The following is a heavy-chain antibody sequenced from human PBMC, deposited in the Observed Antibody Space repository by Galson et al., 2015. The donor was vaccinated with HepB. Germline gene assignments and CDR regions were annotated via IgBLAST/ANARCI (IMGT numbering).Heavy chain of an antibody. D-gene: IGHD1-14*01. J-gene: IGHJ4*02. CDR3: ARDCAASECFDY. V-gene: IGHV3-33*08. CDR2: IWYDGSNK. Sequence: SLRLSCAASGFTFSSYGMHWVRQAPGKGLEWVAVIWYDGSNKYYADSVKGRFTTSRDNSKNTLYLQMNSLRAEDTAVYYCARDCAASECFDYWGQGTLVTVSS. CDR1: GFTFSSYG.